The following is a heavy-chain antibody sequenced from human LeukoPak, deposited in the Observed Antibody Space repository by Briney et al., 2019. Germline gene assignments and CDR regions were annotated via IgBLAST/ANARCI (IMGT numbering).Heavy chain of an antibody. Sequence: PSETLSLTCTVSGGSISSGDYYWSWIRQPPGKGLEWIGYIYYSGSTYYNPSLKSRVTISVDTSKDHFSLKLSSVTAADTAIYYRARLRSGGQVAGVYFDSWGQGTLVTVSS. V-gene: IGHV4-30-4*01. CDR3: ARLRSGGQVAGVYFDS. CDR1: GGSISSGDYY. J-gene: IGHJ4*02. D-gene: IGHD6-19*01. CDR2: IYYSGST.